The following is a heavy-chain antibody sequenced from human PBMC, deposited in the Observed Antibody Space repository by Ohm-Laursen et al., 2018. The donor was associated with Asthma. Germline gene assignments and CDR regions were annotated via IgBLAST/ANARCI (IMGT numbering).Heavy chain of an antibody. CDR3: ARGGPYDSSGPDDY. J-gene: IGHJ4*02. CDR1: GFTFSSYA. D-gene: IGHD3-22*01. CDR2: ISYDGSNK. Sequence: SLRLSCAASGFTFSSYAMHWVRQAPGKGLEWVAVISYDGSNKYYADSVKGRFTISRDNSKNTLYLQMNSLRVEDTAVYYCARGGPYDSSGPDDYWGQGTLVTVSS. V-gene: IGHV3-30-3*01.